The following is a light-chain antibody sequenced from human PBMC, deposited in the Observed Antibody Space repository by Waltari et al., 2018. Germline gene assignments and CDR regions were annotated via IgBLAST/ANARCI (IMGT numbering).Light chain of an antibody. CDR1: SSAVRSYHY. Sequence: QSALTQPASVSGSPGQSITLPCTGTSSAVRSYHYVSWYQQYPGKAPKLLIYAVTQRPSGVSDRFSGSKSGNTASLTISGLQAEDEADYYCCSYAGDSLYVFGTGTTVTV. V-gene: IGLV2-23*02. J-gene: IGLJ1*01. CDR3: CSYAGDSLYV. CDR2: AVT.